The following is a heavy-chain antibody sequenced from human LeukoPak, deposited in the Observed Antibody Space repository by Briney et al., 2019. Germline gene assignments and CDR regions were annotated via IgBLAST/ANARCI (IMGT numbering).Heavy chain of an antibody. CDR1: GFTFSSYA. CDR2: ISGSGGST. J-gene: IGHJ4*02. Sequence: GSLRLSCAASGFTFSSYAMSWVRQAPGKGLEWVSAISGSGGSTYYADSVKGRFTISRDNSKNTLYLQMNSLRAEDTAVYYCAEEVVIHYYFDYWGQGTLVTVSS. D-gene: IGHD3-22*01. V-gene: IGHV3-23*01. CDR3: AEEVVIHYYFDY.